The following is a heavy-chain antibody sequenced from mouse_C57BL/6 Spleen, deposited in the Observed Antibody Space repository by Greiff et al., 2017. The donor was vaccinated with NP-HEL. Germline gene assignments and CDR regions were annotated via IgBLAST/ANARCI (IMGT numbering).Heavy chain of an antibody. CDR3: AKLDYRSSSYYAY. CDR2: IDLSDSET. Sequence: QVQLQQPGAELVRPGSSVKLSCKASGYTFTSYLMHWVKQRPIQGLEWIGNIDLSDSETHYNQKFKDKATLTVDKSSSTAYMQLSSLTSEDSAVFYAAKLDYRSSSYYAYWGQGTLVTVST. CDR1: GYTFTSYL. D-gene: IGHD1-1*01. V-gene: IGHV1-52*01. J-gene: IGHJ3*01.